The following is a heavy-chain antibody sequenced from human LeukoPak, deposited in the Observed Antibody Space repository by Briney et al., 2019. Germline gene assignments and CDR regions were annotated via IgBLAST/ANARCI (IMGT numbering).Heavy chain of an antibody. V-gene: IGHV1-2*02. CDR2: INPNSGDT. CDR3: ARDGAFDI. J-gene: IGHJ3*02. Sequence: GASVKVSCKTSGYTFTGYHIHWVRQAPGQGLEWMGWINPNSGDTSYARKFQGRVAMTTDTSISTAYMELSRLTSDDTAVYYCARDGAFDIWGQGTMVTVSS. CDR1: GYTFTGYH.